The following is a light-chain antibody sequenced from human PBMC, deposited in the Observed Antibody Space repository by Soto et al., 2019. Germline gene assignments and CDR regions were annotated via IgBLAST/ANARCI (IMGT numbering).Light chain of an antibody. CDR1: SSDVGSSNC. CDR3: CSSVGSPNWV. J-gene: IGLJ3*02. V-gene: IGLV2-23*02. CDR2: EVN. Sequence: QSALTQPASVSGSPGQSITISCTGTSSDVGSSNCVSWYQQHPGKAPTLMIYEVNKRPSGISNRFSGSKSGNTASLTISGLQAEDEADYYCCSSVGSPNWVFGGGTKLTVL.